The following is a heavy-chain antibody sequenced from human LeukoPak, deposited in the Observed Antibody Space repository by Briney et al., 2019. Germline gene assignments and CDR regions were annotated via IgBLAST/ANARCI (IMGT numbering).Heavy chain of an antibody. CDR1: GGSISSYY. Sequence: SETLSLTCTVSGGSISSYYWNWIRQPPGKGLEWIGDIYYSGSTNYNPSLKSRVTISVDTSKNQFSLRLTSATAADTAVYYCAREGMAIGFARFPIFNYWGQGTLVTVSS. CDR3: AREGMAIGFARFPIFNY. J-gene: IGHJ4*02. V-gene: IGHV4-59*01. D-gene: IGHD3-3*01. CDR2: IYYSGST.